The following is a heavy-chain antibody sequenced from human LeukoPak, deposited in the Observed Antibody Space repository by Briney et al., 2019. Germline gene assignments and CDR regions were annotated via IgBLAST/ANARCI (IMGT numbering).Heavy chain of an antibody. CDR2: ISYDGSNK. Sequence: GGSLRLSCAASGFTFSNYAMSWVRQAPGKGLEWVAVISYDGSNKYYADSVRGRFTISRDNSKNTLYLQMNSLRAEDTAVYYCAKDIVVVPAAIGYYYYYGMGVWGQGTTVTVSS. V-gene: IGHV3-30*18. CDR1: GFTFSNYA. J-gene: IGHJ6*02. D-gene: IGHD2-2*01. CDR3: AKDIVVVPAAIGYYYYYGMGV.